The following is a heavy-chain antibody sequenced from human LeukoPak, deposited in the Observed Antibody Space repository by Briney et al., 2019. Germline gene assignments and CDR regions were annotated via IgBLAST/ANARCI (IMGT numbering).Heavy chain of an antibody. CDR3: ARKISQGIGIVIEAFDV. J-gene: IGHJ3*01. D-gene: IGHD2/OR15-2a*01. CDR1: GGTFSTYG. V-gene: IGHV1-69*13. CDR2: IIPIFGTA. Sequence: SVKVSCKASGGTFSTYGISWVRQAPGQGLEWMGGIIPIFGTANYAQKFQGRVTITADESTSTAYMELSSLRSEDTAMYYCARKISQGIGIVIEAFDVWGQGTMVTVSS.